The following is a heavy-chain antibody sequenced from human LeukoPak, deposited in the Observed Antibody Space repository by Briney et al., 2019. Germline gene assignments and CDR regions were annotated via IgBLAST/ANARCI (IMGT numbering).Heavy chain of an antibody. CDR3: ARTYDTYSTHFDY. CDR1: GYTFTSYG. Sequence: ASVKVSCKASGYTFTSYGIRWVREAPGQGLEWMVWISAYNGNTNYAQKLQGRVTMTTDTSTSTAYMELRSLRSDDTAVYYCARTYDTYSTHFDYWGQGTLVTVSS. CDR2: ISAYNGNT. D-gene: IGHD3-22*01. V-gene: IGHV1-18*01. J-gene: IGHJ4*02.